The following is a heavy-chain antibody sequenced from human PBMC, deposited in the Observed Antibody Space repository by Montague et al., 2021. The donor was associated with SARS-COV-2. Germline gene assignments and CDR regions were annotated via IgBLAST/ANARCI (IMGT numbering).Heavy chain of an antibody. CDR1: GGSFSGYY. J-gene: IGHJ4*02. CDR2: ITHSGST. D-gene: IGHD6-13*01. CDR3: ARGRYSSGWYGTKYYFDY. Sequence: SETLSLTCAVYGGSFSGYYWSWIRQPPGKGLEWIGEITHSGSTNYNPSIKSRVTISLDTSTNQFSLKLSSVTAADTAVYYCARGRYSSGWYGTKYYFDYWGQGTLVTVSS. V-gene: IGHV4-34*01.